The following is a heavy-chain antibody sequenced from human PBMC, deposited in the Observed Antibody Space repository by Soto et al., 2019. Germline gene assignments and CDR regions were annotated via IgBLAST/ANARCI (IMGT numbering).Heavy chain of an antibody. J-gene: IGHJ4*02. Sequence: SETLSLTCAVYGGSFSGYYWSWIRQPPGKGLEWIGEINHSGSTNYNPSLKSRVTISVDTSKNQFSLKLSSVTAADTAVYYCAMGFSSSSGDYFDYWGQGTLVTVS. D-gene: IGHD6-6*01. V-gene: IGHV4-34*01. CDR2: INHSGST. CDR1: GGSFSGYY. CDR3: AMGFSSSSGDYFDY.